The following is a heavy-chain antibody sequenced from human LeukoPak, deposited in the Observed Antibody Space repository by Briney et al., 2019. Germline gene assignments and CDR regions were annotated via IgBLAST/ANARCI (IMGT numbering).Heavy chain of an antibody. CDR3: ATDSYYDFWSGYSTFDY. CDR2: IKNSGGST. V-gene: IGHV3-23*01. Sequence: GGSLRLSCAASGFTLSNYDMNWVRQAPGKGLEWVSAIKNSGGSTYYADSVKGRFTISRDNSKNTLYLQMNSLRAEDTAVYYCATDSYYDFWSGYSTFDYWGQGTLVTVSS. D-gene: IGHD3-3*01. CDR1: GFTLSNYD. J-gene: IGHJ4*02.